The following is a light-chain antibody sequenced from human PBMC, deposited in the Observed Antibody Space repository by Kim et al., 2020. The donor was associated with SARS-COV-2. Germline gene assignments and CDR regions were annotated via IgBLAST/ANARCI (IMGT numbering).Light chain of an antibody. CDR3: QHYNNWPPET. Sequence: EIVMTQSPATLSVSPGERVTLSCRASQSVTNNLAWYQQKPGLAPRPLIYDASTRATGIPTRFSGSGSGTEFTLIISNLQSEDFAVYYCQHYNNWPPETFGQGTKLEI. CDR2: DAS. V-gene: IGKV3-15*01. J-gene: IGKJ2*01. CDR1: QSVTNN.